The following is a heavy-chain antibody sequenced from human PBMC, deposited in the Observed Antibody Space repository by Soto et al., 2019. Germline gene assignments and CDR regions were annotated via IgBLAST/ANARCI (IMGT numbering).Heavy chain of an antibody. CDR1: GASITNHF. J-gene: IGHJ4*02. Sequence: QVHLQEAGPGLVRPSETLSLTCTVSGASITNHFWGWIRQPPGQSFEWIGWIHNSGSTNSNPSLKSQATISMDTSKNQFARNFTSVTAADTAVYDCASDHVLEGKCAGGISPLLYWGQGALVTVSA. V-gene: IGHV4-59*11. D-gene: IGHD2-8*02. CDR2: IHNSGST. CDR3: ASDHVLEGKCAGGISPLLY.